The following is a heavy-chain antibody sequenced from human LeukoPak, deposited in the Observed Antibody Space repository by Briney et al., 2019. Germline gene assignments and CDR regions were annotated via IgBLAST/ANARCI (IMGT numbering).Heavy chain of an antibody. CDR3: ASGFATGWYAPSAN. D-gene: IGHD6-19*01. J-gene: IGHJ4*02. V-gene: IGHV1-69*13. Sequence: EASVKVSCKLSGGTFSTFVISWVRQVSGQGLEWMGGIIPMLGTTKFAQIFQDRVAITADESSATVFLELNSLISDDTAVYYCASGFATGWYAPSANWGQGTPVVVSS. CDR1: GGTFSTFV. CDR2: IIPMLGTT.